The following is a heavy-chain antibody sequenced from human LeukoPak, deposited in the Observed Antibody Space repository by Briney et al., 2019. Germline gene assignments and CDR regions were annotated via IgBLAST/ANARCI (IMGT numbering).Heavy chain of an antibody. CDR2: ISTSGSST. CDR3: ARRGGNSYYYYYIDV. CDR1: GFTFSSYV. J-gene: IGHJ6*03. Sequence: GGSLRLSCAASGFTFSSYVMSWVRQAPGKGLEWVSAISTSGSSTDYADSVEGRFTISRDNSKNTLYLQMNSLRAEGTAVYYCARRGGNSYYYYYIDVWGKGTTVTVSS. D-gene: IGHD4-23*01. V-gene: IGHV3-23*01.